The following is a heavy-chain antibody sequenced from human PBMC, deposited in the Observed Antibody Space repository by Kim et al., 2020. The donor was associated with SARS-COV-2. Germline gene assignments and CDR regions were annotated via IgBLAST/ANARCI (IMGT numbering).Heavy chain of an antibody. CDR1: GGSFSGYY. J-gene: IGHJ5*02. V-gene: IGHV4-34*01. CDR3: ARGLGGSGMGWFDP. Sequence: SETLSLTCAVYGGSFSGYYWSWIRQPPGKGLEWIGEINHSGSTNYNPSLKSRVTISVDTSKNQFSLKLSSVTAADTAVYYCARGLGGSGMGWFDPWGQGTLVTVSS. D-gene: IGHD5-12*01. CDR2: INHSGST.